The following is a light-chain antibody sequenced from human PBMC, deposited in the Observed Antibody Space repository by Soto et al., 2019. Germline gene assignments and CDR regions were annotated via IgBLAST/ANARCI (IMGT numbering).Light chain of an antibody. V-gene: IGKV1D-16*01. Sequence: DIQMTQSPSSLSASVGDRFAITCRASQGISRCLAWYQLKPGKAPKSLIYAASTLQSGVPSRFSGSGSGTHFTLTVSSVQPEDSATYYCQQHGSFPATFGQGTKVDIK. CDR2: AAS. J-gene: IGKJ1*01. CDR3: QQHGSFPAT. CDR1: QGISRC.